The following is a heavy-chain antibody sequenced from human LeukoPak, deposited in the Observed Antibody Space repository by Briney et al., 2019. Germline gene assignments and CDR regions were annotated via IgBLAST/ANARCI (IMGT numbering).Heavy chain of an antibody. CDR2: INTNTGNP. J-gene: IGHJ4*02. D-gene: IGHD3-22*01. V-gene: IGHV7-4-1*02. CDR1: GYTFTSYA. CDR3: ASYDSSGYSLGSFDY. Sequence: ASVKVSCKASGYTFTSYAMNWVRQAPGQGLEWMGWINTNTGNPTYAQGFTGRFVFSLDTSVSTAYLQISSLKAVDTAVYYCASYDSSGYSLGSFDYWGQGTLVTVSS.